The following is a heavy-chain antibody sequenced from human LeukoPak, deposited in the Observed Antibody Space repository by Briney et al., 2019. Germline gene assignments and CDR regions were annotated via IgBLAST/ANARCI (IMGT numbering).Heavy chain of an antibody. CDR2: IYSSGRT. D-gene: IGHD3-16*01. CDR3: ARVGGGFDY. V-gene: IGHV4-59*07. Sequence: LHTLSLTCTVSGRSISSYYWSWVRHPPGKGLEWIGYIYSSGRTNYTPSLTSPVTISVHTSKNQFSLKLSSVTAADTAVYYCARVGGGFDYSGQGTLVTVSS. J-gene: IGHJ4*02. CDR1: GRSISSYY.